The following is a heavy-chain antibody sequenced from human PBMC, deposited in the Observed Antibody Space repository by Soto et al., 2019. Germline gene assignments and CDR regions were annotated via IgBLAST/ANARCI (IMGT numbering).Heavy chain of an antibody. CDR2: IYFSGST. Sequence: SETLSLTCTVSGGSIISSSYYWGWIRQPPGKGLEWIGAIYFSGSTIYNPSLRSRVTVSVDTPNNHFSLKLYSVTSADTAVYYCERLRQSGSYLDLWGQGTLVTVSS. D-gene: IGHD1-26*01. J-gene: IGHJ4*02. CDR1: GGSIISSSYY. V-gene: IGHV4-39*01. CDR3: ERLRQSGSYLDL.